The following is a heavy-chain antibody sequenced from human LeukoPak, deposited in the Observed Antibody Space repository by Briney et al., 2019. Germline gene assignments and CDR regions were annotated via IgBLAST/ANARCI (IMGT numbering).Heavy chain of an antibody. CDR3: ARLRGNYFPDY. J-gene: IGHJ4*02. D-gene: IGHD4-11*01. Sequence: SETLSLTCTVSGGSLSGYYWTWIRQPPGKGLEWIAYIYYSESTNYNPSLKSRVTISVDTSKNQFSLRLNSVTAADTAVYYCARLRGNYFPDYWGQGTLVTVSS. CDR1: GGSLSGYY. V-gene: IGHV4-59*01. CDR2: IYYSEST.